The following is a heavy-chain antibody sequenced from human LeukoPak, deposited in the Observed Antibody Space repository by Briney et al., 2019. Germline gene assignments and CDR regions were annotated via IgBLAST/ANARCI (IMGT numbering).Heavy chain of an antibody. CDR3: AHRQEDSRGYYLMGIDY. Sequence: GSGPTLVKPTQTLTLTCTFSGFSLSTSGGGVCWIRQPPGKALEWPALIHWNDDKSYSPSLKSRLTITKDTPKDQVVLTMTNMDPVDTATYYCAHRQEDSRGYYLMGIDYWGQGTLVTVSS. D-gene: IGHD3-22*01. CDR1: GFSLSTSGGG. J-gene: IGHJ4*02. CDR2: IHWNDDK. V-gene: IGHV2-5*01.